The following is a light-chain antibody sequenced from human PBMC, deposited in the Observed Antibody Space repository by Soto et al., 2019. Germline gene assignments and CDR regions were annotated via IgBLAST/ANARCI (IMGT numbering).Light chain of an antibody. CDR2: DAS. V-gene: IGKV1-33*01. CDR3: QQYDNLPLT. Sequence: DIQFTQSPSFLSASVGDRVTITCRASQGISSYLAWYQQKPGKAPKLLIYDASNLETGVPSRFSGSGSGTDFTFTVSRLQPEDIETYYCQQYDNLPLTFGQGTRLEIK. CDR1: QGISSY. J-gene: IGKJ5*01.